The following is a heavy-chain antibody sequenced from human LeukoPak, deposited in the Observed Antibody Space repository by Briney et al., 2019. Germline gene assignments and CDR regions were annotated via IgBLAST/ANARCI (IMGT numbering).Heavy chain of an antibody. CDR2: IYPGNFDT. Sequence: GESLKISCKGSGSTFTNNWIAWVRQMPGKGLEWMGIIYPGNFDTRYGPSFQGQVTISADKSISTAYLQWSSLKASDTAMYYCARRGDAFDIWGQGTMVTVSS. CDR3: ARRGDAFDI. V-gene: IGHV5-51*01. J-gene: IGHJ3*02. CDR1: GSTFTNNW.